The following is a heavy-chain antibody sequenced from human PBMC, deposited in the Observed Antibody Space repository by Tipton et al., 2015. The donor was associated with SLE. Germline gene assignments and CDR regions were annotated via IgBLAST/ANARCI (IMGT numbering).Heavy chain of an antibody. CDR3: AKDAAVASHYYFDY. D-gene: IGHD6-19*01. CDR2: ISWDGDNT. Sequence: SLRLSCAASGFTFDVHTMHWVRQAPGKGLEWVSLISWDGDNTYYADSVKGRFTISRDNSKNSLYLQMHSLRTEDTALYFCAKDAAVASHYYFDYWGQGTLVTVSS. V-gene: IGHV3-43*01. CDR1: GFTFDVHT. J-gene: IGHJ4*02.